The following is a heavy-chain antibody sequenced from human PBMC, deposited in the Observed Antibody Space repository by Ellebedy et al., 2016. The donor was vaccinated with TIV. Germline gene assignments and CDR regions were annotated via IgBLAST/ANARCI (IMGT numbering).Heavy chain of an antibody. CDR1: GASISSYY. CDR3: EAEAPISDSSGYLHPH. V-gene: IGHV4-4*07. Sequence: SETLSLTXTFSGASISSYYWSWIRQPAGKGLEWIGHIHTSGTTNYNPSLKSRVTMSVDTSRNQFSLKLTSVTAADTAVYYCEAEAPISDSSGYLHPHWGQGTLVTVSS. J-gene: IGHJ4*02. CDR2: IHTSGTT. D-gene: IGHD3-22*01.